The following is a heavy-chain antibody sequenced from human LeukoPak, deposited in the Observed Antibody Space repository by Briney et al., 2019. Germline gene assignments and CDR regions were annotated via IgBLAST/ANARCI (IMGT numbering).Heavy chain of an antibody. Sequence: SETLSLTCAVYGGSFSGYYWSWIRQPPGKGLEWIGEINHSGSTNYNPSLKSRVTISVDTSKNQFSLKLSSVTAADTAVYYCARLSSIVVVLAARWGGMGWFDPWGQGTLVTVSS. J-gene: IGHJ5*02. CDR2: INHSGST. CDR1: GGSFSGYY. V-gene: IGHV4-34*01. CDR3: ARLSSIVVVLAARWGGMGWFDP. D-gene: IGHD2-2*01.